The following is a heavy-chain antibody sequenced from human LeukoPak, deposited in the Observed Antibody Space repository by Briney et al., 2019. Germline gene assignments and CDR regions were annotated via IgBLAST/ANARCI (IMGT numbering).Heavy chain of an antibody. CDR3: ARAYSSSSEANFDY. Sequence: GGSLRLSCAASGFIFSNYGMHWVCQAPGKGLDWVAVIWYDGSRIYYADSVKGRFAISRDNSKNTLYLQMNSLRAEDTAVYYCARAYSSSSEANFDYWGQGTLVTVSS. V-gene: IGHV3-33*01. CDR2: IWYDGSRI. J-gene: IGHJ4*02. D-gene: IGHD6-6*01. CDR1: GFIFSNYG.